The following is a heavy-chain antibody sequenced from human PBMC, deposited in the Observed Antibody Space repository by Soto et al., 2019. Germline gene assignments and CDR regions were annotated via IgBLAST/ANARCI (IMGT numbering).Heavy chain of an antibody. CDR2: VNPTSGST. CDR1: GYTFTTHY. V-gene: IGHV1-46*01. Sequence: QVQLLQSGAEVKRPGASVNVSCKAFGYTFTTHYMHWVRQAPGQGLEWMGIVNPTSGSTTYAQKFQGRVTMTRDTSTRTVYMELSSLTSHDTAVYFCGRIPRYSFPTSDPLDHWGQGTMVTVSS. D-gene: IGHD5-18*01. J-gene: IGHJ1*01. CDR3: GRIPRYSFPTSDPLDH.